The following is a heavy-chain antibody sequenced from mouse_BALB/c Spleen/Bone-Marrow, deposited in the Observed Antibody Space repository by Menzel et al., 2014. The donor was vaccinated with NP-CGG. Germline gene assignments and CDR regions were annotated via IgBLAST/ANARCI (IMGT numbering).Heavy chain of an antibody. J-gene: IGHJ4*01. V-gene: IGHV7-1*02. CDR1: GFTFSDFY. D-gene: IGHD2-3*01. Sequence: EVKLMESGGGLVQPGGSLRLSCATSGFTFSDFYMEWVRQPPGKRLEWIAASRNKANVYTTEYSASVKGRFIVSRDTSQSILYLQMNALRAEDTAIYYCARNPRWLLDMDYWGQGTSVTVSS. CDR2: SRNKANVYTT. CDR3: ARNPRWLLDMDY.